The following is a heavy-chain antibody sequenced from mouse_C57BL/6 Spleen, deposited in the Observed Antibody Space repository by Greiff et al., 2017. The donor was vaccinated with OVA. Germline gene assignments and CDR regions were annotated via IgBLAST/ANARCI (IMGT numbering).Heavy chain of an antibody. CDR1: GYTFTSYW. V-gene: IGHV1-64*01. J-gene: IGHJ2*01. CDR2: IHPNSGST. CDR3: ARRGGTLYYLDY. Sequence: QVQLQQPGAELVKPGASVKLSCKASGYTFTSYWMHWVKQRPGQGLEWIGMIHPNSGSTNYNEKFKSKATLTVDKSSSTAYMQLSSLTSEDSAVYYCARRGGTLYYLDYWGQGTTLTVSS. D-gene: IGHD3-3*01.